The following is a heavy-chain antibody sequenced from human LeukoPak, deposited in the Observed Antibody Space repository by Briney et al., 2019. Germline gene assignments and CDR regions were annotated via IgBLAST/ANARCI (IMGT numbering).Heavy chain of an antibody. CDR3: ARDHRFIPALMDF. Sequence: GGSLRFSCAASGFTFRSYCMSWFRQAPGKGLEWVANIKQDGNERYYLDSVKGRFSISRDNANNSLNLQMNSLRAEDTAVYYCARDHRFIPALMDFWGQGTLVAVSS. V-gene: IGHV3-7*01. D-gene: IGHD6-6*01. CDR1: GFTFRSYC. J-gene: IGHJ4*02. CDR2: IKQDGNER.